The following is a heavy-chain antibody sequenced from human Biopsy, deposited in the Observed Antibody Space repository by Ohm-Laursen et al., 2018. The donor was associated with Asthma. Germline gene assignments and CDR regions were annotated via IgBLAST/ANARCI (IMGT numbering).Heavy chain of an antibody. Sequence: SVKVSCNASGDSFNNYAISWVRQAPGQGLEWMGGLIPVLGTPDYAQMFEGRVTITADESTSTAYMELSSLSSEDTAVYYCARGFSGSDRIVYYYSGLEVWGQGTPVTVSS. CDR3: ARGFSGSDRIVYYYSGLEV. V-gene: IGHV1-69*13. J-gene: IGHJ6*02. CDR2: LIPVLGTP. D-gene: IGHD5-12*01. CDR1: GDSFNNYA.